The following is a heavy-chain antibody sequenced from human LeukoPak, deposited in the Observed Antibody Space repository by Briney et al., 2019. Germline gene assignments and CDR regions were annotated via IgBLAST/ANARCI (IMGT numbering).Heavy chain of an antibody. CDR1: GISVSSNY. V-gene: IGHV3-66*01. CDR3: ARGTKGLWFGELVS. Sequence: PGGSLRLSCAASGISVSSNYMSWVRQAPGKGLQWVSVIYVDGSTYYADSVKGRITISRDNSRNTLYLQMNSLRAEDTAVYYCARGTKGLWFGELVSGGQGTLVTVSS. D-gene: IGHD3-10*01. J-gene: IGHJ4*02. CDR2: IYVDGST.